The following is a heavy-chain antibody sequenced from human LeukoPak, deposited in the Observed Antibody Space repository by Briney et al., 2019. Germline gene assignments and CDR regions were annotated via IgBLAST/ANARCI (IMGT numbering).Heavy chain of an antibody. CDR3: TKASGGGSFFHAFDI. Sequence: PGGSLRLSCAASGFTFSSYAMSWVRQAPGKGLEWVSGISGSGGTTYYADSVKGRFTISRDISKNTLYLQMNGLRAEDAAVYYCTKASGGGSFFHAFDIWGQGTMVTVSS. CDR1: GFTFSSYA. CDR2: ISGSGGTT. D-gene: IGHD2-15*01. V-gene: IGHV3-23*01. J-gene: IGHJ3*02.